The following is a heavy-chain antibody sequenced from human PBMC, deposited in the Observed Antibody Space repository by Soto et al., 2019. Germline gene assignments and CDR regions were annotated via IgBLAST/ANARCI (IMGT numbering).Heavy chain of an antibody. CDR2: IKQDGSEK. CDR1: GFTFSSYW. V-gene: IGHV3-7*04. Sequence: EVQLVESGGGLVQPGGSLRLSCVASGFTFSSYWMSWVRQAPGKGLEWVANIKQDGSEKYYVDSVKGRFTISRDNAKNSLYLQMNSLRAEDTAVYYCARDLASTTIPNYWGQRTLVTVSS. D-gene: IGHD4-17*01. J-gene: IGHJ4*02. CDR3: ARDLASTTIPNY.